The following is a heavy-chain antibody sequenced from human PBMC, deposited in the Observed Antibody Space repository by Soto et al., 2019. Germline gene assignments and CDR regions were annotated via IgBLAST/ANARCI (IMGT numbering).Heavy chain of an antibody. Sequence: EVQLVESGGDLVQPGRSLRLSCAASGFNFDDYAMHWVRQVPGKGLEWVSGISWEGGSIGYADSVKGRFTISRDNAKNSLYLEMTRLRSEDTALYYCAKDHDEDFGYDLDYFNHWGQGTLVTVSS. D-gene: IGHD5-12*01. CDR2: ISWEGGSI. J-gene: IGHJ4*02. CDR1: GFNFDDYA. V-gene: IGHV3-9*01. CDR3: AKDHDEDFGYDLDYFNH.